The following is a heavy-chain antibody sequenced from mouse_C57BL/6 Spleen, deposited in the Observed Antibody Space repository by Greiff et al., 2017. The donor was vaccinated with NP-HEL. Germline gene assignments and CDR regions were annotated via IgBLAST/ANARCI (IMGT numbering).Heavy chain of an antibody. D-gene: IGHD4-1*01. CDR1: GYTLTSYW. J-gene: IGHJ3*01. CDR3: SRWEAWFAY. V-gene: IGHV1-69*01. CDR2: IDPSDSYT. Sequence: QVQLQQPGAELVMPGASVKLSCKASGYTLTSYWMHWVKQRPGQGLEWIGEIDPSDSYTNYNQKFKGKSTLTVDNSSSTAYMQLSSLTSEDSAVYYCSRWEAWFAYWGQGTLVTVSA.